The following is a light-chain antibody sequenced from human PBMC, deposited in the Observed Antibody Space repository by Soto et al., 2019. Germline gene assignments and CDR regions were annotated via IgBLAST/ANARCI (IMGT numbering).Light chain of an antibody. J-gene: IGKJ1*01. CDR3: QQYGDSPPT. CDR1: QSVSSNS. CDR2: GTS. V-gene: IGKV3-20*01. Sequence: EIVLTQSPGTLSLSPGESATLSCRASQSVSSNSLAWYRRNPGQPPSLLIYGTSTRATDIPRRFSGSGSGTDFPLTITRLEPGDFAVYFCQQYGDSPPTFGQGTTVEVK.